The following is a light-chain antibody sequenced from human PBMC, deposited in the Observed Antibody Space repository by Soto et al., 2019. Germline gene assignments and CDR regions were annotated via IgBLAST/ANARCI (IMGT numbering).Light chain of an antibody. CDR3: QQRSNWPSI. V-gene: IGKV3-11*01. Sequence: EIVLTQSPATPSLSPGERATLSCRASQSVSSYLAWYQQKPGQAPRLLIYDASNRATGIPARFSGSGSGTDFTLTISSLEPEDFAVYYCQQRSNWPSIFGGGTKVEIK. CDR1: QSVSSY. CDR2: DAS. J-gene: IGKJ4*01.